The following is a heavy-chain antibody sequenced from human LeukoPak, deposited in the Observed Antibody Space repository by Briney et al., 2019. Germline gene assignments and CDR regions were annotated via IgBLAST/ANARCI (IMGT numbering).Heavy chain of an antibody. CDR3: ARDREYSSSPRRGYYYYYYMDV. J-gene: IGHJ6*03. V-gene: IGHV1-69*05. Sequence: SVKVSCKASGGTFSSYAISWVRQAPGQGLEWMGGIIPIFGTANYAQKFQGRVTITTDESTSTAYMELSSLRSEDTAVYYCARDREYSSSPRRGYYYYYYMDVWGKGTTVTVSS. D-gene: IGHD6-6*01. CDR1: GGTFSSYA. CDR2: IIPIFGTA.